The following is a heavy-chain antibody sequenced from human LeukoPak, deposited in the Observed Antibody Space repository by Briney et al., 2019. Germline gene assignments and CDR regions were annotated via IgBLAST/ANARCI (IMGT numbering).Heavy chain of an antibody. CDR3: AKSNYDSSGFGYFDF. J-gene: IGHJ4*02. Sequence: PSETLSLTCTVSGGSVSSGGYYWSWIRQRPRRGLEWIGYISYSGSTYYNPSLKSRATISQDTSEYQFSLKLNSVTAADAAVYYCAKSNYDSSGFGYFDFWGQGTLVTVSS. V-gene: IGHV4-31*03. D-gene: IGHD3-22*01. CDR1: GGSVSSGGYY. CDR2: ISYSGST.